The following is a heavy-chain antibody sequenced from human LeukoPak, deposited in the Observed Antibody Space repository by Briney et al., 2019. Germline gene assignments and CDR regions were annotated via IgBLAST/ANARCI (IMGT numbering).Heavy chain of an antibody. Sequence: SETLSLTCTVSGGSISSSSYYWGWIRQPPGKGLEWIGSIYHSGSSYYNPSLKSRVTISVDTPKNQFSLKLSSVTAADTAVYYCARHSSYYGNFDYWGQGTLVTVSS. V-gene: IGHV4-39*01. J-gene: IGHJ4*02. CDR3: ARHSSYYGNFDY. D-gene: IGHD3-10*01. CDR1: GGSISSSSYY. CDR2: IYHSGSS.